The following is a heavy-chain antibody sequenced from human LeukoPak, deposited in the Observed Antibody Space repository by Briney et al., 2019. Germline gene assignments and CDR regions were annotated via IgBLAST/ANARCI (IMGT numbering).Heavy chain of an antibody. V-gene: IGHV4-59*01. CDR2: IYYSGST. D-gene: IGHD3-3*01. J-gene: IGHJ4*02. Sequence: ASETLSLTCTVSGGSISSYYWSWIRQPPGKGLEWIGYIYYSGSTNYNPSLKSRVTISVDTSKNQFSLKLSSVTAADTAVYYCARSEYYDFWSGYSWGQGTLVTVSS. CDR3: ARSEYYDFWSGYS. CDR1: GGSISSYY.